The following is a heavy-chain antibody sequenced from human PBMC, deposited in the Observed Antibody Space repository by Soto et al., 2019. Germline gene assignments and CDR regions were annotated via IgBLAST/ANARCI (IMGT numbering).Heavy chain of an antibody. J-gene: IGHJ3*02. V-gene: IGHV1-18*01. CDR2: ISAYNGNT. D-gene: IGHD3-22*01. CDR1: GYTFTSYG. CDR3: ARDPNSYDSSWEAFDI. Sequence: QVQLVQSGAEVKKPGASVKVSCKASGYTFTSYGISWVRQAPGQGLEWMGWISAYNGNTNYAQKLQGRVTMTTDTSTSTAYMELRSLRSDDTAVSYCARDPNSYDSSWEAFDIWGQGTMVTVSS.